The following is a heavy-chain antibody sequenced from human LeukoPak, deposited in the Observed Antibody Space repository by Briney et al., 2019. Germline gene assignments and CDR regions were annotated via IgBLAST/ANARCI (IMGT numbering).Heavy chain of an antibody. CDR3: ARESTGDWFDP. CDR1: GYSFSDYG. V-gene: IGHV1-18*01. D-gene: IGHD5/OR15-5a*01. Sequence: ASVKVSCKTSGYSFSDYGITWVRQAPGQGLEWLGWISTHNGNANSAQKFQDRLIMTTDTATSTAYMELTSLRSDDTAVYYCARESTGDWFDPWGQGTLVTVSS. CDR2: ISTHNGNA. J-gene: IGHJ5*02.